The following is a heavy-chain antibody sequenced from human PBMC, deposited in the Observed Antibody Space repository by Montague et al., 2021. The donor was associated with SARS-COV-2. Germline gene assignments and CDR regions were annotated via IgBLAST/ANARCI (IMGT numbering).Heavy chain of an antibody. CDR3: ASHFVWQQLST. V-gene: IGHV4-4*02. Sequence: SETLSLTCAVSGDSINSDHWWSWFRQPPGKGLEWFVETHQWGGTNYNPSPRSRVSVFLDNSTNQFSLILTSVTAADTAMYYCASHFVWQQLSTWGQGTLVSVSS. CDR1: GDSINSDHW. J-gene: IGHJ1*01. CDR2: THQWGGT. D-gene: IGHD6-13*01.